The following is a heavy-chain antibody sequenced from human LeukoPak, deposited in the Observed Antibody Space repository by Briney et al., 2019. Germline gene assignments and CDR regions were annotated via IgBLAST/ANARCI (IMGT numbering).Heavy chain of an antibody. Sequence: PSETLSLTCIVSGYSINSGYHWGWIRQPPGKGLEWIGSIYHSGSTYYNPSLKSRVTISIDTSKNQFSLKQSSVTAADTAVYYCARHYLYDTSGDGTYYFDYWGQGTLVTVSS. CDR3: ARHYLYDTSGDGTYYFDY. J-gene: IGHJ4*02. D-gene: IGHD3-22*01. CDR1: GYSINSGYH. V-gene: IGHV4-38-2*02. CDR2: IYHSGST.